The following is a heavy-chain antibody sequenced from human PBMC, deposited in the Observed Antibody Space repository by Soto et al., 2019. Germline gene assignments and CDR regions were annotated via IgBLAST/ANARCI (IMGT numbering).Heavy chain of an antibody. V-gene: IGHV1-46*03. D-gene: IGHD1-26*01. J-gene: IGHJ4*02. Sequence: QVQLVQSGAEVKKPGASVKVSCKASGYTFTSQNMHWVRQAPGQGLEWMGVINPSIGTTTYAQKFQGRVTMTRDTSTCTVYMEVSSLRSEDTAVYYCASTLGARFDYWGQGTLVTVSS. CDR2: INPSIGTT. CDR1: GYTFTSQN. CDR3: ASTLGARFDY.